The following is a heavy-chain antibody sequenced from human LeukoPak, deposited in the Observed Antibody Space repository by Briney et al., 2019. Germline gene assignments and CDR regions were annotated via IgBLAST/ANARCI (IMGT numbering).Heavy chain of an antibody. Sequence: SQTLSLTCAVSGGSISSGGYSWSWIRQPPGKGLEWIGYIYHSGSTYYNPSLKSRVTISVDTSKNQFSLKLSSVTAADTAVYYCARTLIAAAGTFDYWGQGTLVTVSS. D-gene: IGHD6-13*01. CDR2: IYHSGST. V-gene: IGHV4-30-2*01. J-gene: IGHJ4*02. CDR3: ARTLIAAAGTFDY. CDR1: GGSISSGGYS.